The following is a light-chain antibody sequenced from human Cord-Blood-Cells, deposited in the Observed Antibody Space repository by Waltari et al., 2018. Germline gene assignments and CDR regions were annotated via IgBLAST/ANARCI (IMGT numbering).Light chain of an antibody. Sequence: QSALTQPASVSGSPGQSITISCTGTSSDVGGYNYVSWYQQHPGKAPKLMIYDVSNRASGVFYSLPWFKSGNTASLTISGLQAEDEADYYCSSYTSSSHVVFGGGTKLTVL. V-gene: IGLV2-14*01. CDR1: SSDVGGYNY. J-gene: IGLJ2*01. CDR3: SSYTSSSHVV. CDR2: DVS.